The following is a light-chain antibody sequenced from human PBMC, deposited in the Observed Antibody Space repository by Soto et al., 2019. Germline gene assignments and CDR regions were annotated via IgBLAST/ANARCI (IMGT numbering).Light chain of an antibody. V-gene: IGLV1-40*01. Sequence: QAVVAQPPSVSGAPGQTVTITCIGSTSIVGVTFDFHWYKHLPGTAPKLLIYGNNNRPSGVPDRFSGSKSGTSASLAITGPQAEDEGEYYSQPYDKNLKVVFGGGTKVPVL. CDR2: GNN. CDR1: TSIVGVTFD. CDR3: QPYDKNLKVV. J-gene: IGLJ2*01.